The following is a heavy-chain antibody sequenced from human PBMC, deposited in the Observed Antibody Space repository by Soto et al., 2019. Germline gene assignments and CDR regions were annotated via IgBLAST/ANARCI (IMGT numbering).Heavy chain of an antibody. Sequence: SETLSLTCTVSGGSISSGGYYWSWIRQHPGKGLEWIGYIYYSGSTYYNPSLKSRVTISVDTSKNQFSLKLSSVTAADAAVYYCARLNTYYYDSRGYYAYWGQGTLVTVSS. J-gene: IGHJ1*01. D-gene: IGHD3-22*01. CDR1: GGSISSGGYY. V-gene: IGHV4-31*02. CDR2: IYYSGST. CDR3: ARLNTYYYDSRGYYAY.